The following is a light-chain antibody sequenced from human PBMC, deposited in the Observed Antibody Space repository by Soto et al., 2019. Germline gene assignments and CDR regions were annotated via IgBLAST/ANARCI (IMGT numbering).Light chain of an antibody. Sequence: EIVLTQSPGTLSLSPGEGATLSCSASQSVSTNFFAWYQQKPGQAPRLLIYGASTRATGIPDRFSGSGSGTDFTLTISRLEPEDFAVYYCQQYGRTSWTFGQGTKVEIK. CDR1: QSVSTNF. CDR2: GAS. J-gene: IGKJ1*01. V-gene: IGKV3-20*01. CDR3: QQYGRTSWT.